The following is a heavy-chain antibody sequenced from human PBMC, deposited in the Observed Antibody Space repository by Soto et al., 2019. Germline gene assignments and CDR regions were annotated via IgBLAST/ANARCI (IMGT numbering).Heavy chain of an antibody. Sequence: QVQLVQSGAEVKKPGSSVKVSCKASGGTFSSYAISWVRQAPGQGLEWMGGIIPIFGTANYAQKFQGRVTITADKPTSTAYMDLSSLKSKDTAVYSCARDRRPGAFDYWGQGTLVTVSS. J-gene: IGHJ4*02. CDR2: IIPIFGTA. D-gene: IGHD3-10*01. V-gene: IGHV1-69*06. CDR1: GGTFSSYA. CDR3: ARDRRPGAFDY.